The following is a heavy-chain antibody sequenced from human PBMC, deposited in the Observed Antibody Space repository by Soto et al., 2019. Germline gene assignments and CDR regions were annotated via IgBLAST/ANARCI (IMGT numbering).Heavy chain of an antibody. J-gene: IGHJ3*02. Sequence: EVQLLESGGGSVQPGGSLRLSCAASGFAFSNFAMTWVRQAPGKGLEWVSTISGSGGYTYYGDSVKGRFTIYRDDSKNTLYLQMHILTSQDTAVYDCAKGTAMTPNQDAFHIWGQGTMATVSS. D-gene: IGHD4-17*01. V-gene: IGHV3-23*01. CDR1: GFAFSNFA. CDR3: AKGTAMTPNQDAFHI. CDR2: ISGSGGYT.